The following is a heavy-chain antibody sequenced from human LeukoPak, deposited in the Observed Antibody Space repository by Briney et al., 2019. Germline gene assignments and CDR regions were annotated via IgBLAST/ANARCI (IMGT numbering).Heavy chain of an antibody. J-gene: IGHJ4*02. Sequence: GGSLGLSCAASGASGFTFSNHWMSWVRQAPGKGLEWVANIKQDGSEMYYVDSVKGRFTISRDNAENSLYLQMNSLRADDTAVYYCGRTGDLSDYWGQGTLVTVSS. V-gene: IGHV3-7*01. CDR3: GRTGDLSDY. CDR2: IKQDGSEM. CDR1: GFTFSNHW. D-gene: IGHD7-27*01.